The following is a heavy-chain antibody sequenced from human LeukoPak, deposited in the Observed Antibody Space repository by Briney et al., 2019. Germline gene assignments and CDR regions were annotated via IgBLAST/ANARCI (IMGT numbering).Heavy chain of an antibody. CDR2: IYYSGST. Sequence: TFSSYAMSWIRQPPGKGLEWIGSIYYSGSTYYNPSLKSRVTISVDTSKNQFSLKLSSVTAADTAVYYCARLTRSYSSSWYSNWFDPWGQGTLATVSS. V-gene: IGHV4-39*01. J-gene: IGHJ5*02. CDR1: TFSSYA. CDR3: ARLTRSYSSSWYSNWFDP. D-gene: IGHD6-13*01.